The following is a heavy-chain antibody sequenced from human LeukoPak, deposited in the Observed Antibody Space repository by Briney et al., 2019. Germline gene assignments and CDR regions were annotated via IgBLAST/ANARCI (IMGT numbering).Heavy chain of an antibody. V-gene: IGHV4-59*08. CDR2: IYYSGST. D-gene: IGHD3-10*01. Sequence: SETLSLTCTVSGGSISSYYWSWIRQPPGKGLEWIGYIYYSGSTNYNPSLKSRVPISVDTSKNQFSLKLSSVTAADTAVYYCASSGGGGTFDYWGQGTLVTVSS. J-gene: IGHJ4*02. CDR3: ASSGGGGTFDY. CDR1: GGSISSYY.